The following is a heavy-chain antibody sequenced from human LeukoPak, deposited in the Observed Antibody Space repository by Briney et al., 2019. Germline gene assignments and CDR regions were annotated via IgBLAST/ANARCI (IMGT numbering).Heavy chain of an antibody. V-gene: IGHV4-39*07. CDR1: GGSISSNHYY. Sequence: SETLSLTCTVSGGSISSNHYYWGWIRQSPGKGLDWIGSIFYSGSTYYNPSLKSRVTISVDTSKNQFSLKLSSVTAADTAVYYCARGSSYCSSTSCYNYYYYMDVWGKGTTVTVSS. CDR3: ARGSSYCSSTSCYNYYYYMDV. CDR2: IFYSGST. J-gene: IGHJ6*03. D-gene: IGHD2-2*02.